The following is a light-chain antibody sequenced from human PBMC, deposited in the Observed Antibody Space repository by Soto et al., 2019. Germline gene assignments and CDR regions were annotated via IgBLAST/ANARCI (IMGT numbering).Light chain of an antibody. J-gene: IGKJ5*01. Sequence: DIQMTQSPSSLSASVGDRVTITCRASQGISSYLAWYQQKLGKVPKLLISAASTLQSGVPSRFSGSGSGTDFNITISSLQPEDVATYYCQKYSSVITFGQGKRLEIK. V-gene: IGKV1-27*01. CDR1: QGISSY. CDR2: AAS. CDR3: QKYSSVIT.